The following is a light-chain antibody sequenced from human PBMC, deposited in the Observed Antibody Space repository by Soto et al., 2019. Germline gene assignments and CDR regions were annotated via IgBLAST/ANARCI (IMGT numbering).Light chain of an antibody. CDR3: QQYGSSPSIT. CDR2: GAS. CDR1: QSVSSSY. V-gene: IGKV3-20*01. Sequence: EVGFSQSACPVSLSPGERATLSCRASQSVSSSYLAWYQQKPGQAPRLLIYGASSRATGIPDRFSGSGSGTDFTLTISRLEPEDFAVYYCQQYGSSPSITFGQGTRLEIK. J-gene: IGKJ5*01.